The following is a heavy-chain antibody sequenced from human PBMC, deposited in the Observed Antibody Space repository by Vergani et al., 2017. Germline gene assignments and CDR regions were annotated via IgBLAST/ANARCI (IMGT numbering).Heavy chain of an antibody. CDR2: ISAYNGDT. CDR3: ARDSXSVVVPAAMRCMAV. Sequence: QVQLVQSGAEVKKPGASLKVSCKASGYTFTSYGISWVRQAPGQGLEWMGWISAYNGDTNYAQNLQGRVTMTTDTSTSTAYMDLRSLRSDDTAVYYCARDSXSVVVPAAMRCMAVWGQGTTVTVSS. J-gene: IGHJ6*02. D-gene: IGHD2-2*01. CDR1: GYTFTSYG. V-gene: IGHV1-18*01.